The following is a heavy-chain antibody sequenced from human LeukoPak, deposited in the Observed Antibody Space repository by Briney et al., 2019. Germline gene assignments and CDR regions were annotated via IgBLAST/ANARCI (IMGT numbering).Heavy chain of an antibody. V-gene: IGHV3-66*01. J-gene: IGHJ4*02. CDR2: IYSGGST. CDR1: GFTVSSNY. CDR3: ARSPPSSSWYSGGDY. Sequence: GGSLRLSCAASGFTVSSNYMSWVRQAPGKGLEWVSVIYSGGSTYYADSVKGRFTISRDNSKNTLYLQMNSLRAEDTAVYYRARSPPSSSWYSGGDYWGQGTLVTVSS. D-gene: IGHD6-13*01.